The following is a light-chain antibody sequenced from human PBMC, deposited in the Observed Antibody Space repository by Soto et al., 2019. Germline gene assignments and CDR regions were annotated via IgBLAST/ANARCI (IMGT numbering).Light chain of an antibody. CDR3: SSYTSSTTLI. CDR1: SSDIGGYNY. J-gene: IGLJ2*01. CDR2: NVS. V-gene: IGLV2-14*01. Sequence: QSALTQPASASGSPGQSITISCTGTSSDIGGYNYVSWYQQNPGKAPKLMIYNVSNRPSGVSNRFSASKSGNTASLTISGLQAEDEADYYCSSYTSSTTLIFGGGTKLTVL.